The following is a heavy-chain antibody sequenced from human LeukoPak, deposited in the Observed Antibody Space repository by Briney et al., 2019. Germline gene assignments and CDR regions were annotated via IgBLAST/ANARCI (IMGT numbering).Heavy chain of an antibody. V-gene: IGHV4-34*01. J-gene: IGHJ4*02. CDR1: GGSFSGYY. Sequence: SETLSLTCAVYGGSFSGYYWSWIRQPPGKGLEWIGEINHSGSTNYNPSLKSRVTISVDTSKNQFSLKPSSVTAADTAVYYCARNGIVGATYPAYFDYWGQGTLVTVSS. CDR2: INHSGST. CDR3: ARNGIVGATYPAYFDY. D-gene: IGHD1-26*01.